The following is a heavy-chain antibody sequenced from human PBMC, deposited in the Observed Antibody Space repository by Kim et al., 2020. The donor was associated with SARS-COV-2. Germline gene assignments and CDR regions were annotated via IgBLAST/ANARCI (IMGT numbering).Heavy chain of an antibody. J-gene: IGHJ4*02. D-gene: IGHD3-16*01. V-gene: IGHV3-30-3*01. CDR1: GFTFSSYA. Sequence: GGSLRLSCAASGFTFSSYAMHWVRQAPGKGLEWVAVISYDGSNKYYADSVKGRFTISRDNSKNTLYLQMNSLRAEDTAVYYCARDGDYDYVWGSYGLGAAFDYWGQGTLVTVSS. CDR3: ARDGDYDYVWGSYGLGAAFDY. CDR2: ISYDGSNK.